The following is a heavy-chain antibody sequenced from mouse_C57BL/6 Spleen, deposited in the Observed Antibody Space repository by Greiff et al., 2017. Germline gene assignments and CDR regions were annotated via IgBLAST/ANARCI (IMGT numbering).Heavy chain of an antibody. CDR3: AIFITTVEGMVTTAWFAY. CDR2: IDPSDSYT. CDR1: GYTFTSYW. Sequence: QVQLQQPGAELVRPGTSVKLSCKASGYTFTSYWMHWVKQRPGQGLEWIGVIDPSDSYTNYNQKFKGKATVTVDKSSSTAYMQLSSLTSVDSAVYYCAIFITTVEGMVTTAWFAYWGQGTLVTVSA. D-gene: IGHD1-1*01. J-gene: IGHJ3*01. V-gene: IGHV1-59*01.